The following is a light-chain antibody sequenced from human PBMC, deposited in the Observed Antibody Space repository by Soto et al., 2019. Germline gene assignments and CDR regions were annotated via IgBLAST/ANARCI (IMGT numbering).Light chain of an antibody. CDR3: QQYNSYSRT. J-gene: IGKJ1*01. V-gene: IGKV1-5*03. CDR2: KAS. CDR1: QSISTW. Sequence: DIQMTQSPSTLSASVGDRVTITCRASQSISTWLAWYQQKPGKAPKVLIYKASILESGFPSRFSGSGSGTEFTLTISSLQPDDFATYYCQQYNSYSRTFGQGTKVQIK.